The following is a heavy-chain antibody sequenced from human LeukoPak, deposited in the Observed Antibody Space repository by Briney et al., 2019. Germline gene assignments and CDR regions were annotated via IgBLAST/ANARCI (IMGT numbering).Heavy chain of an antibody. CDR1: GYTFTSYG. V-gene: IGHV1-18*01. CDR3: ARDRGIALSIAVADN. CDR2: ISAYNGNT. J-gene: IGHJ4*02. Sequence: GASVKVSCKASGYTFTSYGISWVRQAPGQGLEWMGWISAYNGNTNYAQKLQGRVTMTTDTSTSTAYMELRSLRSDDTAVYYCARDRGIALSIAVADNWGQGTLVTVSS. D-gene: IGHD6-19*01.